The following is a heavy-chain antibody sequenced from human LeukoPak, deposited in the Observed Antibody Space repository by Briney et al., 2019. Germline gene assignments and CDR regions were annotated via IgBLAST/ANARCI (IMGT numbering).Heavy chain of an antibody. Sequence: SETLSLTCAVYGGSFSGYYWSWIRQPPGKGLEWIGEINHSGSTNYNPSLKSRVTIPVDTSKNQFSLKLSSVTAADTAVYYCARGRGIAVAGLVDYWGQGTLVTVSS. D-gene: IGHD6-19*01. CDR2: INHSGST. CDR3: ARGRGIAVAGLVDY. CDR1: GGSFSGYY. V-gene: IGHV4-34*01. J-gene: IGHJ4*02.